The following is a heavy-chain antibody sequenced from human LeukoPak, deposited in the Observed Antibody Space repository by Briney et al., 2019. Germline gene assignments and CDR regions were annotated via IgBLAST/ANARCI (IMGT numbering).Heavy chain of an antibody. Sequence: PGGSLRLSCAASGFTFSSYSMNWVRQAPGKGLGWVSDINGSGGKTYYADSVKGRFTISRDNAKNSLYLQMNSLRAEDTAVYYCAELGITMIGGVWGKGTTVTISS. J-gene: IGHJ6*04. CDR2: INGSGGKT. D-gene: IGHD3-10*02. CDR1: GFTFSSYS. CDR3: AELGITMIGGV. V-gene: IGHV3-48*04.